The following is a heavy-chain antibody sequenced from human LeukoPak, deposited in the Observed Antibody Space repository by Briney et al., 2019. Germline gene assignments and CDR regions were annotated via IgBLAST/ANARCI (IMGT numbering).Heavy chain of an antibody. V-gene: IGHV3-23*01. CDR2: ISGSGGST. Sequence: GGSLRLSCATSAFSFNTYGMHWVRQAPGKGLEWVSAISGSGGSTYYADSVKGRFTISRDNSKNTLYLQMNSLRAEDTAVYYCAGRYDSSGYPLHWGQGTLVTVSS. CDR3: AGRYDSSGYPLH. J-gene: IGHJ4*02. CDR1: AFSFNTYG. D-gene: IGHD3-22*01.